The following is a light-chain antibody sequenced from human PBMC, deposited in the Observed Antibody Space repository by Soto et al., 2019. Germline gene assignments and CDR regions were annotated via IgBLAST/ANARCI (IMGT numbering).Light chain of an antibody. J-gene: IGKJ1*01. Sequence: ELVMTQSPATLSVSPGDGATLSCRASQSVSSDLAWYPQKPGQAPRLLIYSASTRATGIPARFSGSWSGTEFTLTITSLQSEDFAVYYCQQYNNWPRTFGQGTKVEIK. V-gene: IGKV3-15*01. CDR3: QQYNNWPRT. CDR1: QSVSSD. CDR2: SAS.